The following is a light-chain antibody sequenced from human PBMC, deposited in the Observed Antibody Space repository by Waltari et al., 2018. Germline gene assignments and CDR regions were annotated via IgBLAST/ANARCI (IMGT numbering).Light chain of an antibody. CDR1: SSDVGGYNY. J-gene: IGLJ1*01. V-gene: IGLV2-14*01. CDR3: CSFASSNSYV. CDR2: DVN. Sequence: QSALTQPASVSGSLGQSITISCTGTSSDVGGYNYVSWYQQHPDKAPRLMIYDVNQRPSGVSNRFSGSKSGNTASLTISGLQAEDEADYHCCSFASSNSYVFGTGTMVTVL.